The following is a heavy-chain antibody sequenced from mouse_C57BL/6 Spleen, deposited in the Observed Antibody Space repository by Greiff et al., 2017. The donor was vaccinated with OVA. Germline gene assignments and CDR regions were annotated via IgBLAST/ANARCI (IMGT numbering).Heavy chain of an antibody. V-gene: IGHV14-2*01. CDR3: DRSPSYYYGSGYDGDFDV. J-gene: IGHJ1*03. Sequence: VQLQQSGAELVKPGASVKLSCTASGFNIKDYYMHWVKQRTEQGLEWIGRIDPEDGETKYAPKFQGKATITADTSSNTAYLQLSSLTSEDTDVYSCDRSPSYYYGSGYDGDFDVWGTGTTVTVSS. CDR2: IDPEDGET. D-gene: IGHD1-1*01. CDR1: GFNIKDYY.